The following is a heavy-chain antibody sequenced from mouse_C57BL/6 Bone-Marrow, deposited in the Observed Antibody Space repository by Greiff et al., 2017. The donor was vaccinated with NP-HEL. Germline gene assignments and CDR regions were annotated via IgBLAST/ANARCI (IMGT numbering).Heavy chain of an antibody. CDR2: IDPETGGT. Sequence: VQLVESGAELVRPGASVTLSCKASGYTFTDYEMHWVKQTPVHGLEWIGDIDPETGGTAYNQKFKGKAILTAANSSSPAYMELRSLTSEHSAVYYCTGWAVIAYWGQGTMVTVSA. J-gene: IGHJ3*01. V-gene: IGHV1-15*01. CDR1: GYTFTDYE. CDR3: TGWAVIAY.